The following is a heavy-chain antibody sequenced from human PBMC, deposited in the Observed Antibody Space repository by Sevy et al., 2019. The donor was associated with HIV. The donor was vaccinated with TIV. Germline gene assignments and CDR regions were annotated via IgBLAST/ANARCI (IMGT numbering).Heavy chain of an antibody. CDR2: ISGSGGST. D-gene: IGHD6-13*01. J-gene: IGHJ6*02. CDR3: AKDRRGAAAPSGMDV. V-gene: IGHV3-23*01. CDR1: GFTFSSYA. Sequence: GGSLRLSCAASGFTFSSYAMSWVRQAPGKGLEWVSAISGSGGSTYYADSVKGRFTISRDNSKNTLYLQMNSLRAEDMAVYYCAKDRRGAAAPSGMDVWGQGTTVTVSS.